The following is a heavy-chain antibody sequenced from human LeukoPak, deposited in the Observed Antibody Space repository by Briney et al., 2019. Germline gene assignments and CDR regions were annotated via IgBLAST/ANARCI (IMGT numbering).Heavy chain of an antibody. CDR1: GFTFNRHE. V-gene: IGHV3-48*03. CDR2: ITSTGSTK. CDR3: ARDRDTAYNPFDY. Sequence: GGSLRPSCVVSGFTFNRHEMEWVRQAPGKGLEWISYITSTGSTKYYADSVKGRFTISRDNAKNSLYLQMDSLRAEDTAVYYCARDRDTAYNPFDYWGQGTLVTVSS. D-gene: IGHD1-1*01. J-gene: IGHJ4*02.